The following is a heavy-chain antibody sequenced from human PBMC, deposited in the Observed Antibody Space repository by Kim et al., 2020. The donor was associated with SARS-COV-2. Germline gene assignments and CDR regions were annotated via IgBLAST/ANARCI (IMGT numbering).Heavy chain of an antibody. CDR1: GFTFSSYD. V-gene: IGHV3-30*03. CDR2: VSHDGGER. D-gene: IGHD3-3*01. CDR3: ARVGPMIGGIFVNYFAMVV. J-gene: IGHJ6*02. Sequence: GGSLRLSCAASGFTFSSYDIHWVRQAPGKGLEWVALVSHDGGERHHADSVKGRFTISRDNSKETLYLQMNSLRHEDTAVYYCARVGPMIGGIFVNYFAMVVGGQGTTVTVSS.